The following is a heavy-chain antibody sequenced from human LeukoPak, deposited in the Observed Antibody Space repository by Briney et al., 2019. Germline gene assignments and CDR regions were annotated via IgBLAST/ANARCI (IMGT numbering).Heavy chain of an antibody. CDR2: IRNKANSYSI. CDR1: GFTFSHYY. V-gene: IGHV3-72*01. Sequence: GGSLRLSCAGSGFTFSHYYIDWVRQAPGKGLEWVARIRNKANSYSIEYAASVKGRFTISRDDSKNSVYLQMNSLKSKDTADYYCVRVMLGSSKFFDLWGRGTLVTVSS. J-gene: IGHJ2*01. D-gene: IGHD1-26*01. CDR3: VRVMLGSSKFFDL.